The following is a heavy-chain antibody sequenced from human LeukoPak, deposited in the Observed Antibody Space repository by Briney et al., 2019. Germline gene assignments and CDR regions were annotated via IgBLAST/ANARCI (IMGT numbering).Heavy chain of an antibody. CDR2: INPNSGGR. CDR1: GYTFTGYY. V-gene: IGHV1-2*02. J-gene: IGHJ6*03. CDR3: AREMSLTMVRGEDYYYYYMDV. Sequence: ASVTVSCKASGYTFTGYYMHWVRQAPGQGLEWMGWINPNSGGRNYAQKFQGRVTMTRDTSISTAYLELSRLRSDDTAVYYCAREMSLTMVRGEDYYYYYMDVWGKGTTVTASS. D-gene: IGHD3-10*01.